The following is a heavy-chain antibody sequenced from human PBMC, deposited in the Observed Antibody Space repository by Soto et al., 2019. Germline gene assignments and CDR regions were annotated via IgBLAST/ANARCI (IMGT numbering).Heavy chain of an antibody. Sequence: SETLSLTCTVSGGSISSGGYYWSWIRQHPGKGLEWIGYIYYSGSTYYNPSLKSRVTISVDTSKNQFSLKLSSVTAEDTAVYYCAKEGGGYSYGFGTDDAFDIWGQGTMVTVSS. J-gene: IGHJ3*02. CDR2: IYYSGST. CDR1: GGSISSGGYY. V-gene: IGHV4-31*03. D-gene: IGHD5-18*01. CDR3: AKEGGGYSYGFGTDDAFDI.